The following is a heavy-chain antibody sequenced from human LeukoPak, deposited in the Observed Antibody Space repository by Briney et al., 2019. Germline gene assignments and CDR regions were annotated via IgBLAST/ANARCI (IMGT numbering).Heavy chain of an antibody. Sequence: GGCLRLSCAASGFTFSSYSMNWVRQAPGKGLEWVTYISSSSATIYYADSVKGRFTISIANAKNSLYLQMNSLRAGYTVLDYCATRSSGYSYGVWGQGTLVTVSS. CDR3: ATRSSGYSYGV. J-gene: IGHJ4*02. CDR2: ISSSSATI. V-gene: IGHV3-48*01. D-gene: IGHD5-18*01. CDR1: GFTFSSYS.